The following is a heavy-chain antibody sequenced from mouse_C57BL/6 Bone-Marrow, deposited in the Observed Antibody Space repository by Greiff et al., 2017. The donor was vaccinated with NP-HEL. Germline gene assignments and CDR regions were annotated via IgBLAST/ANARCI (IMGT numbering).Heavy chain of an antibody. V-gene: IGHV7-3*01. CDR2: IRNKANGYTT. CDR3: ARSYYSNYLYAMDY. J-gene: IGHJ4*01. CDR1: GFTFTDYY. Sequence: EVQGVESGGGLVQPGGSLSLSCAASGFTFTDYYMSWVRQPPGKALEWLGFIRNKANGYTTEYSASVKGRFTISRDNSQSILYLQMNALRAEDSATYYCARSYYSNYLYAMDYWGQGTSVTVSS. D-gene: IGHD2-5*01.